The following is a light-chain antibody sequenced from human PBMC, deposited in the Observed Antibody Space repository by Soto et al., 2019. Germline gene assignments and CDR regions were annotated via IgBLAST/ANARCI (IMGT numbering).Light chain of an antibody. V-gene: IGKV3-20*01. CDR2: GAS. Sequence: EIVLTQSPGTLSLSPGERATLSCRASQSVSSSSLAWYQQKPGQAPRLLIYGASSRATGIPDRFRGSGSGTDFTLTISRLEPEDFAVYYWQQYGTSPRTFGQGTKVEIK. J-gene: IGKJ1*01. CDR1: QSVSSSS. CDR3: QQYGTSPRT.